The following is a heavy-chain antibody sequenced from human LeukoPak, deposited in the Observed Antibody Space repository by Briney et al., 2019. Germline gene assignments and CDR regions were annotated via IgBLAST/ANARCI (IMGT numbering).Heavy chain of an antibody. CDR1: GFTFSIYA. J-gene: IGHJ4*02. V-gene: IGHV3-23*01. CDR3: ATGCVGSPNCQTTGYDH. Sequence: GGSLRLSCAASGFTFSIYAMNWVRQAPGKGLERVSGISDSGRNTYYSDSVKGRFTISRDNSESTVYLQMNSLTAEDTAQYYCATGCVGSPNCQTTGYDHWGQGTLVTVSS. CDR2: ISDSGRNT. D-gene: IGHD2-2*01.